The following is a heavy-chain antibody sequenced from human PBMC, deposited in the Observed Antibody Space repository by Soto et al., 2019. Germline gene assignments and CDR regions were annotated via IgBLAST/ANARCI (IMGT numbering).Heavy chain of an antibody. CDR3: ARHFRYAHFGYGSGRPTNPGDY. V-gene: IGHV3-30-3*01. CDR1: GFTFSSYA. J-gene: IGHJ4*02. D-gene: IGHD3-10*01. Sequence: QVQLVESGGGVVQPGRSLRLSCAASGFTFSSYAMHWVRQAPGKGLEWVAVISYDGSNKYYADSVKGRFTISRDNSKNTFYLQMNSLRAWDTAGYHCARHFRYAHFGYGSGRPTNPGDYLVQGTLVTVSS. CDR2: ISYDGSNK.